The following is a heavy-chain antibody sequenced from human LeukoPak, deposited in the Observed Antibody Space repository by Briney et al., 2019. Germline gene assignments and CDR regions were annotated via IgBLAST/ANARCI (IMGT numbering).Heavy chain of an antibody. D-gene: IGHD3-9*01. CDR2: IRSKGYGGTA. J-gene: IGHJ4*02. V-gene: IGHV3-49*03. CDR1: GFTFGDYS. Sequence: PGGSLRLSCTTSGFTFGDYSMSWFRQAPGKGLEWVGFIRSKGYGGTAEYAASVKGRFTISRDDSNSIAYLQMDSLKTKDTAVYYCTREIRYFDWFQADYWGQGTLVTVSS. CDR3: TREIRYFDWFQADY.